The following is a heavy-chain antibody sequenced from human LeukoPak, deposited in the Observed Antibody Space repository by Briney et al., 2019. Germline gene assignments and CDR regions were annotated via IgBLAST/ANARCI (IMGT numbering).Heavy chain of an antibody. D-gene: IGHD6-13*01. CDR2: IAPSDSYT. CDR1: GYSFPSYW. Sequence: GESLKISCKVSGYSFPSYWITWVRQMPGKGLEWMGRIAPSDSYTDYSPSFEGHVTMSAERSISTAYLQWSSLKASDTAMYYCARRPPRRIAAAGTNWYFDYWGQGTLVTVSS. CDR3: ARRPPRRIAAAGTNWYFDY. V-gene: IGHV5-10-1*01. J-gene: IGHJ4*02.